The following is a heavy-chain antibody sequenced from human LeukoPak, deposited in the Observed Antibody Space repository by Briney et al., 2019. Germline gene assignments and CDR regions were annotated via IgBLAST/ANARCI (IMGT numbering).Heavy chain of an antibody. CDR3: ARRYDSTPLFDY. V-gene: IGHV5-51*01. D-gene: IGHD3-22*01. J-gene: IGHJ4*02. CDR1: GYSFTSYW. Sequence: GESLKISCKRSGYSFTSYWIGWVSHMPGKGLGWMGIIYPGDSDTRYSPSFQGQVTISADKSISTAYLQWSSLKAADTAMYCCARRYDSTPLFDYWGQGTLVTVSS. CDR2: IYPGDSDT.